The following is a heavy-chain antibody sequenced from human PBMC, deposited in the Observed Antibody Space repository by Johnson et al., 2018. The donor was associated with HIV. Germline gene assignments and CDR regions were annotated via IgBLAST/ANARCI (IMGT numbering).Heavy chain of an antibody. CDR3: AREVAGDYGDSPGAFDI. CDR2: IRYDESNK. D-gene: IGHD4-17*01. Sequence: QVHLVESGGGVVQPGGSLRLSCAASGFTFNSSAMHWVRQAPGKGLEWVAFIRYDESNKYYADSLKGRFTISRDNSKNSLYLQMNSLRAEDTAVYYCAREVAGDYGDSPGAFDIWGQGTMVTVSS. J-gene: IGHJ3*02. CDR1: GFTFNSSA. V-gene: IGHV3-30*02.